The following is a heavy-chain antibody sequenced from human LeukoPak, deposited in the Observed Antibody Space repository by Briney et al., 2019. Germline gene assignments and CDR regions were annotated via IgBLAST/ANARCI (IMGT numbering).Heavy chain of an antibody. Sequence: ASVKVSCKASGYTFTSYGISWVRQAPGQGLEWMGWISAYDGNTNYAQKLQGRVTMTTDTSTSTAYMELRSLRSDDTAVYYCARDLDQYSGRFGGFGHDFWGQGTLVTVSS. D-gene: IGHD1-26*01. CDR1: GYTFTSYG. J-gene: IGHJ4*02. V-gene: IGHV1-18*01. CDR3: ARDLDQYSGRFGGFGHDF. CDR2: ISAYDGNT.